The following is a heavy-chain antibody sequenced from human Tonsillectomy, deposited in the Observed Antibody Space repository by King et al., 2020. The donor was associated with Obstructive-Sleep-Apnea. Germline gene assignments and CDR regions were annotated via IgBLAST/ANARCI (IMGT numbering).Heavy chain of an antibody. Sequence: VQLVESGGGLEQPGGSLRLSCAASGFTFSSYAMSWVRQAPGKGREWVSAISGSGGNTYYADSVKGRLTISRDNSKNTLYLQMNSLRAEDTALYYCASLEPVNSFDYWGRGTLVTVSS. D-gene: IGHD1-14*01. CDR2: ISGSGGNT. V-gene: IGHV3-23*04. CDR3: ASLEPVNSFDY. CDR1: GFTFSSYA. J-gene: IGHJ4*02.